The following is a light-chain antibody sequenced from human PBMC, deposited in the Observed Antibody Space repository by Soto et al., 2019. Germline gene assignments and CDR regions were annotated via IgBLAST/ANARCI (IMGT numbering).Light chain of an antibody. Sequence: DIQMTQSPSSLSACVGDRVTITCRASQGIRNDLGWYQQKPGKAPKRPICDASILRSGVPSRFSGSGSGTDFTLTISSLQPEDFATYFCQQHNNYPRTFGQGTKVEI. CDR1: QGIRND. J-gene: IGKJ1*01. CDR3: QQHNNYPRT. CDR2: DAS. V-gene: IGKV1-17*01.